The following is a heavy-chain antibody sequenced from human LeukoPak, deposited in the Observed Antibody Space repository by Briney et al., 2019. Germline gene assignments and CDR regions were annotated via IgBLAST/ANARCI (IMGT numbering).Heavy chain of an antibody. J-gene: IGHJ4*02. D-gene: IGHD3-3*01. CDR2: IRGGGYPI. CDR1: GFTFSSYE. Sequence: PGGSLRLSCTASGFTFSSYERKWDRQAQGKGLEGVSYIRGGGYPISYGDSVRGRFTISREHAKHPLYLQMNSLRAEDTAIYSCARVRGLEWLLKHLDSWGQGTLVTVSS. V-gene: IGHV3-48*03. CDR3: ARVRGLEWLLKHLDS.